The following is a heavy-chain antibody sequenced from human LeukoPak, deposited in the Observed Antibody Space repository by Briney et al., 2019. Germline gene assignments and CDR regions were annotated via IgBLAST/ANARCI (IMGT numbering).Heavy chain of an antibody. J-gene: IGHJ4*02. CDR1: GGSLSSSSYY. V-gene: IGHV4-39*01. CDR3: ARQKSGWYNY. D-gene: IGHD6-19*01. Sequence: PSETLSLTCTVSGGSLSSSSYYWGWIRQPPGKGLEWIGSIYYSGSTYYNPSLKSRVTISVDTSKNQFSLKLSSVTAADTAVYYCARQKSGWYNYWGQGTLVTVSS. CDR2: IYYSGST.